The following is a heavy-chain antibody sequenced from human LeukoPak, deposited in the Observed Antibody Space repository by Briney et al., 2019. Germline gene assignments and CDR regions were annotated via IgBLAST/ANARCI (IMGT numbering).Heavy chain of an antibody. D-gene: IGHD2-2*01. CDR2: IYHSGST. CDR3: ARRSRYCSSTSCSRFDP. Sequence: NPSETLSLTCTVSGYSISSGYYWGWIRQPPGKGLEWIGSIYHSGSTNYNPSLKSRVTISVDTSKNQFSLKLSSVTAADPAVYYCARRSRYCSSTSCSRFDPWGQGTLVTVSS. V-gene: IGHV4-38-2*02. CDR1: GYSISSGYY. J-gene: IGHJ5*02.